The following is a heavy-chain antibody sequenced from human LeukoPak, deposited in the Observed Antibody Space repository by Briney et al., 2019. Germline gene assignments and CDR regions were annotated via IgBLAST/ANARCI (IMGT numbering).Heavy chain of an antibody. Sequence: GGSLRLSCAASGFGFTDAWMSWVRQAPGRGLEWVGRIKSRGDGGTPDYAAPVKGRFTISRDDSEDTLYLQMNSLKAEDTAMYYCTKYTWNFFDSWGQGTMVTVSS. V-gene: IGHV3-15*01. CDR2: IKSRGDGGTP. D-gene: IGHD1-20*01. CDR1: GFGFTDAW. CDR3: TKYTWNFFDS. J-gene: IGHJ4*02.